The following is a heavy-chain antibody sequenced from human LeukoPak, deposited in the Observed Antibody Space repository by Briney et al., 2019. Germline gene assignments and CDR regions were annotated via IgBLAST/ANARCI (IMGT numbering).Heavy chain of an antibody. CDR3: ARESPVAATGRSWFDP. J-gene: IGHJ5*02. Sequence: GGSLRLSCAASGFTFSNYAMAWVRQAPGKGLEWVSTITGSNGYTYYADSVKGRFTISRDNSKNTLYLQMNSLRAEDTAIYYCARESPVAATGRSWFDPWGQGTLVTVSS. CDR2: ITGSNGYT. CDR1: GFTFSNYA. V-gene: IGHV3-23*01. D-gene: IGHD6-13*01.